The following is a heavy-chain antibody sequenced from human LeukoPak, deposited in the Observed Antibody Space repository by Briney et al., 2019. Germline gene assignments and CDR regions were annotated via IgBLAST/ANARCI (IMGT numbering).Heavy chain of an antibody. D-gene: IGHD3-10*01. Sequence: GASVKVSCKASGYTFTSYGINWVRQAPGQGLEWMGWISAYNGNTNYAQNLQGRVTMTTDTSTSTAYMELRSLRSDDTAVYYCARGTLYYGSAPLDYWGQGTLVTVSS. CDR2: ISAYNGNT. CDR3: ARGTLYYGSAPLDY. CDR1: GYTFTSYG. V-gene: IGHV1-18*01. J-gene: IGHJ4*02.